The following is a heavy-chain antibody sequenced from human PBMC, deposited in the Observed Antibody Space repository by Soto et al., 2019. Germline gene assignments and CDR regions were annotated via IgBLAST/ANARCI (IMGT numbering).Heavy chain of an antibody. CDR3: AKESDFWSGYTPRGY. J-gene: IGHJ4*02. Sequence: GGSLRLSCAASGFTFSSYAMSWVRQAPGEGLEWVSAISGSGGSTYYADSVKGRFTISRDNSKNTLYLQMNSLRAEDTAVYYCAKESDFWSGYTPRGYWGQGTLVTVSS. V-gene: IGHV3-23*01. CDR1: GFTFSSYA. CDR2: ISGSGGST. D-gene: IGHD3-3*01.